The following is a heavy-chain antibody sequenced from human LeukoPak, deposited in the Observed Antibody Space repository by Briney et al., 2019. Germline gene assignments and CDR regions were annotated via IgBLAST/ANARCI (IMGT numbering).Heavy chain of an antibody. CDR1: GYTFTGYY. D-gene: IGHD3-10*01. CDR2: INPNSGGT. CDR3: ARGITMVRGVHFDY. Sequence: ASVKVSCKASGYTFTGYYMHWVRQAPGQGLEWMGRINPNSGGTNYAQKFQGRVTMTGDTSISTAYMELSRLRSDDTAVYYCARGITMVRGVHFDYWGRGTLVTVSS. J-gene: IGHJ4*02. V-gene: IGHV1-2*06.